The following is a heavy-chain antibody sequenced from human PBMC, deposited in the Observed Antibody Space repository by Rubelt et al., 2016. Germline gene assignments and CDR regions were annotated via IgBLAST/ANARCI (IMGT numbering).Heavy chain of an antibody. CDR1: GFTFNSYA. J-gene: IGHJ3*02. CDR2: ISSRESNT. D-gene: IGHD3-3*01. V-gene: IGHV3-23*01. Sequence: GGGLVQPGGSLRLSCAASGFTFNSYAMTWVRQAPGKGLQWFSGISSRESNTYYAASLKDRFTISRDTTKNTLFLQMNSLRAEDTAVYYCARGFPYLEDVFVIWGQGAMVTVSS. CDR3: ARGFPYLEDVFVI.